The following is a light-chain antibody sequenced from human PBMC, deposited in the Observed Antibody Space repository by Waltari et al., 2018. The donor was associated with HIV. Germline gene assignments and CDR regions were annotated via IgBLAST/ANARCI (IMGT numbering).Light chain of an antibody. J-gene: IGKJ2*01. CDR2: WAA. Sequence: DIVMTQSPDSLPVSLGGRATITCKSGPGLGHTSMGRHYLAWYPRRPGQPPKLLIAWAAARESGVPDRFSGSGSATDYTLAISSLQPEDVAVYCGQQYYDTPYTFGQGTKLEI. CDR3: QQYYDTPYT. V-gene: IGKV4-1*01. CDR1: PGLGHTSMGRHY.